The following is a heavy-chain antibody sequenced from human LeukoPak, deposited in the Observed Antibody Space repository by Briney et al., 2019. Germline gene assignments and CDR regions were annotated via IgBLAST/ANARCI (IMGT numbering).Heavy chain of an antibody. Sequence: GGSLRLSCAASGFTFSSYGMHWVRQAPGKGLEWVAFIRYDGSNKYYADSVKGRFTISRDNSKNTLYLQMNSLRAEDTAVYYCARESSGWYYYYYMDVWGKGTTVTVSS. V-gene: IGHV3-30*02. CDR3: ARESSGWYYYYYMDV. J-gene: IGHJ6*03. D-gene: IGHD6-19*01. CDR1: GFTFSSYG. CDR2: IRYDGSNK.